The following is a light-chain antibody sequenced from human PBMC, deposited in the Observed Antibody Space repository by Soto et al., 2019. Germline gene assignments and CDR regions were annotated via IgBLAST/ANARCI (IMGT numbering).Light chain of an antibody. CDR1: SSDVGGYNY. CDR2: DVS. V-gene: IGLV2-14*01. J-gene: IGLJ2*01. Sequence: QSALTRPASVSGSPGQSITISCTGTSSDVGGYNYVSWYQQHPGKAPKLMIYDVSNRPSGVSNRFSGSKSGNTASLTISGLQAEDEADYYCSSYTSSSTLVFGAGTMLTVL. CDR3: SSYTSSSTLV.